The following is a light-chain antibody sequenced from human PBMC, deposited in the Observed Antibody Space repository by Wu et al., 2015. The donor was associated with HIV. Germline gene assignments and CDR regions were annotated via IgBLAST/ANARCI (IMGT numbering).Light chain of an antibody. CDR1: QSISSW. Sequence: DIQMTQSPSTLSASVGDRVTITCRASQSISSWLAWYQQKPGKAPKLLIYKASSLESGVPSRFSGSGSGTEFTLTISSLQPDDFATYYCQQYSNWPGTFGQGTKVEVK. V-gene: IGKV1-5*03. J-gene: IGKJ1*01. CDR2: KAS. CDR3: QQYSNWPGT.